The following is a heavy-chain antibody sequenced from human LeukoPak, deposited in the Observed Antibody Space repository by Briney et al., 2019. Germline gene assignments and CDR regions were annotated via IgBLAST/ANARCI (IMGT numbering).Heavy chain of an antibody. Sequence: ASVKVSCKASVYTFTGYDINWVRQATGQGLEWMGWMNPNSGNTGYAQKFQGRVTMTRNTSISTAYMELSSLRSEDTAVYYCARDWNTISYMDVWGKGTTVTVSS. D-gene: IGHD3-3*01. V-gene: IGHV1-8*02. J-gene: IGHJ6*03. CDR3: ARDWNTISYMDV. CDR1: VYTFTGYD. CDR2: MNPNSGNT.